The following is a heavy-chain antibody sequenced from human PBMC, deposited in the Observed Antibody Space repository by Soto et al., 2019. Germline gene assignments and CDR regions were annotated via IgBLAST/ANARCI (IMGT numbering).Heavy chain of an antibody. CDR1: GGSISSGGYS. J-gene: IGHJ4*02. D-gene: IGHD4-17*01. CDR2: IYHSGST. V-gene: IGHV4-30-2*01. Sequence: QLQLQESGSGLVKPSQTLSLTCAVSGGSISSGGYSWSWIRQPPGKGLEWIGYIYHSGSTYYNPSLESRVTISVDRSRNQFSLNLSSVTAAVTAVYYCARRDAYGDRNRDYWGQGTLVTVSS. CDR3: ARRDAYGDRNRDY.